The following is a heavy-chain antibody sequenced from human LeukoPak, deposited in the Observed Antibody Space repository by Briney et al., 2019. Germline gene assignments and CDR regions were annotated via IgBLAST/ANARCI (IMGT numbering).Heavy chain of an antibody. J-gene: IGHJ6*03. Sequence: GASVKVSCKASGYTFTSYGISWVRQAPGQGLEWMGWISAYNGNTNYAQKLQGRVTMTTDTSTSTAYMELRSLRSDDTAVYYCARSVGQSGGKWKYYYMDVWGKGTTVTVSS. D-gene: IGHD5-12*01. CDR1: GYTFTSYG. CDR2: ISAYNGNT. CDR3: ARSVGQSGGKWKYYYMDV. V-gene: IGHV1-18*01.